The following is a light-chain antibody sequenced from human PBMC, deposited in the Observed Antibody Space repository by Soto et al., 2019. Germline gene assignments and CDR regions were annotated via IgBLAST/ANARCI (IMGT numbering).Light chain of an antibody. CDR2: GNS. J-gene: IGLJ2*01. CDR3: QSYDTSLSGVL. V-gene: IGLV1-40*01. Sequence: QSVLTQPPSVSGAPGQRVTISCTGSSSNIGAGYDVHWYQQLPGTAPKVLIHGNSNRPSGVPDRFSGSKSGTSASLAITGLQAEDEADYYCQSYDTSLSGVLFGGGTKLTVL. CDR1: SSNIGAGYD.